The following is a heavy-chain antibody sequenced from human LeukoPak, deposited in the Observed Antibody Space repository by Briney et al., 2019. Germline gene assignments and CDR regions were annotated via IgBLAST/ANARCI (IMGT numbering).Heavy chain of an antibody. CDR3: ARELRYDNSDSGAF. J-gene: IGHJ3*01. D-gene: IGHD3-22*01. V-gene: IGHV4-30-4*01. CDR1: GGSISSGDYY. Sequence: PSETLSLTCTVSGGSISSGDYYWSWIRQPPGKGLEWIGYIYYSGSTYYNPSLKSRVTISVDTPKNQFSLKLSSVTAADTAVYYCARELRYDNSDSGAFWGQGTVVTVSS. CDR2: IYYSGST.